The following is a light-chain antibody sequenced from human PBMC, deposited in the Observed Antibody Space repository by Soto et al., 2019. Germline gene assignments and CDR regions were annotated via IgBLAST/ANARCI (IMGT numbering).Light chain of an antibody. CDR2: EGT. Sequence: QSVLTQPASVSGSPGQSITISCTGTSGDVGSYNLVSWYQQQPGKAPKLLIYEGTQRPSGVSNRFSGSKSGNTASLTISGLQADDEADYYCCSYAGSRTYLFGTGTKVTV. V-gene: IGLV2-23*01. CDR1: SGDVGSYNL. J-gene: IGLJ1*01. CDR3: CSYAGSRTYL.